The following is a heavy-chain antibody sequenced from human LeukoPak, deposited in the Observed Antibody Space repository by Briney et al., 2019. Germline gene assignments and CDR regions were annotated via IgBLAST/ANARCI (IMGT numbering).Heavy chain of an antibody. CDR1: GYTFTGYY. V-gene: IGHV1-2*02. J-gene: IGHJ6*03. CDR3: ARVPDCSGGSCYNYYYMDV. CDR2: INPNSGGT. Sequence: ASVKVSCKASGYTFTGYYMHWVRQAPGQGLEWMGWINPNSGGTNYAQKFQGRVTMTRDTSISTAYMELSRLRSDDTAAYYCARVPDCSGGSCYNYYYMDVWGKGTTVTVSS. D-gene: IGHD2-15*01.